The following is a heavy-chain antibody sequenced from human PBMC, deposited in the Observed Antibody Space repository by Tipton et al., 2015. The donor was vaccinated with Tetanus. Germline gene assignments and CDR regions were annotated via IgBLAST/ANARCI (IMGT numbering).Heavy chain of an antibody. CDR2: IKTDGSAT. J-gene: IGHJ3*02. CDR1: GFTFSSYW. V-gene: IGHV3-74*01. CDR3: VRGGEPKPPFGI. Sequence: GSLRLSCAASGFTFSSYWMHWVRRAPGKGLVWVSRIKTDGSATIYADSVKGRFTISRDNAKNTLYLQMNSLRAEDTAVYFCVRGGEPKPPFGIGGQGTMVTVSS. D-gene: IGHD1-14*01.